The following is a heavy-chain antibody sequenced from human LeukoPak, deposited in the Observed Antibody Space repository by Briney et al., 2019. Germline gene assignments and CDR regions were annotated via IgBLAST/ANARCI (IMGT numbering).Heavy chain of an antibody. D-gene: IGHD5-18*01. V-gene: IGHV3-7*04. Sequence: GGSLRLSCAASGFTFSSYSMNWVRQAPGKGLEWVANIKQDGSEKYYVDSVKGRFTISRDNAKNSLYLQMNSLRAEDTAVYYCARGSIQLWRYWGQGTLVTVSS. CDR3: ARGSIQLWRY. CDR1: GFTFSSYS. CDR2: IKQDGSEK. J-gene: IGHJ4*02.